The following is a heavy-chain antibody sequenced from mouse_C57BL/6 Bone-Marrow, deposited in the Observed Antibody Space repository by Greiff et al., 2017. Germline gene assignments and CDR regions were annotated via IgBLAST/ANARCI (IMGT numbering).Heavy chain of an antibody. CDR1: GFTFNTYA. J-gene: IGHJ2*01. D-gene: IGHD2-5*01. V-gene: IGHV10-3*01. CDR2: IRSKSSNYAT. Sequence: EVKVVESGGGLVQPKGSLKLSCAASGFTFNTYAMHWVRQAPGKGLEWVARIRSKSSNYATYYADSVKDRFTISRDDSQSMLYLQMNNLKTEDTAMYCCGREGAYYSNIDYWGQGTTLTVSS. CDR3: GREGAYYSNIDY.